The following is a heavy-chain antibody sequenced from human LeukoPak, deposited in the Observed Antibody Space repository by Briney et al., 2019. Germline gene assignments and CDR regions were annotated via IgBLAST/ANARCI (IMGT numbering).Heavy chain of an antibody. CDR2: ISGSGGST. CDR3: AKYGSGSFGMDV. CDR1: GFTFSSYA. J-gene: IGHJ6*02. V-gene: IGHV3-23*01. Sequence: GGSLRLSCAASGFTFSSYAMSWVRQAPGKGPEWVSAISGSGGSTYYADSVKGRFTISRDNSKNTLYLQMNSLGAEDTAVYYCAKYGSGSFGMDVWGQGTTVTVSS. D-gene: IGHD3-10*01.